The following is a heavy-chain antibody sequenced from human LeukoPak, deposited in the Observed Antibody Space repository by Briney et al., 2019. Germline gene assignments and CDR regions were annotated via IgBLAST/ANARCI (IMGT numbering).Heavy chain of an antibody. Sequence: ASVKVSCKASGYTFTSYGISWVRQAPGQGLEWMGWISAYNGNTNYAQKLQGRVTMTTDTSTSTAYMELRSLRSDDTAVYYCARGNSYYDSSDYFPWESFQHWGQGTLVTVSS. CDR3: ARGNSYYDSSDYFPWESFQH. CDR1: GYTFTSYG. CDR2: ISAYNGNT. J-gene: IGHJ1*01. V-gene: IGHV1-18*01. D-gene: IGHD3-22*01.